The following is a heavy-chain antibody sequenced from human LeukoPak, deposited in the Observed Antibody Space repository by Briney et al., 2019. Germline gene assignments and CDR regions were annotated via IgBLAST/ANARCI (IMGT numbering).Heavy chain of an antibody. CDR3: ASIPNYDFWSGTEFDY. Sequence: GASVKVSCKASGGTFSSYAIGWVRQAPGQGLEWMGRIIPILGIANYAQKFQGRVTITADKSTSTAYMELSSLRSEDTAVYYCASIPNYDFWSGTEFDYWGQGTLVTVSS. V-gene: IGHV1-69*04. D-gene: IGHD3-3*01. CDR1: GGTFSSYA. J-gene: IGHJ4*02. CDR2: IIPILGIA.